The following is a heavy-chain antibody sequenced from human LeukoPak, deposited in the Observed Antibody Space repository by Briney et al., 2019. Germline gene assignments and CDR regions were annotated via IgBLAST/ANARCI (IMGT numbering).Heavy chain of an antibody. V-gene: IGHV1-8*01. CDR2: MNPNSGNT. CDR1: GYTFTSYD. CDR3: AREPRYSSGWYYFDY. Sequence: ASVKVSCKASGYTFTSYDINWVRQATGQGLEWVGWMNPNSGNTGYAQKFQGRVTMTRNTSISTAYMELSSLRSEDTAVYYCAREPRYSSGWYYFDYWGQGTLVTVSS. J-gene: IGHJ4*02. D-gene: IGHD6-19*01.